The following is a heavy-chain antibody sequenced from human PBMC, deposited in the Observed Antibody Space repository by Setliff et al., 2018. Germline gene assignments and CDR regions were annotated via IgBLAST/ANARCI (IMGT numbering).Heavy chain of an antibody. J-gene: IGHJ4*02. Sequence: PSETLSLTCTVSGASINNHYWAWIRQPPGKGLEWIGYVSHSGSTDYNPSLKSRVTISVDTSKNQFSLKLSSVTAADTAVYYCARAGYYGSGTYTLWGQGTLVTVSS. CDR3: ARAGYYGSGTYTL. CDR2: VSHSGST. V-gene: IGHV4-59*08. CDR1: GASINNHY. D-gene: IGHD3-10*01.